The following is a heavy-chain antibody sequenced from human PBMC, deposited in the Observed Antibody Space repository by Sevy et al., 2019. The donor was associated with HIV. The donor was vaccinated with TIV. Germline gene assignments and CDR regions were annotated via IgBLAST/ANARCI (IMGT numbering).Heavy chain of an antibody. J-gene: IGHJ6*03. CDR2: IYSGGST. CDR3: ARGVYSSSSLLMDV. D-gene: IGHD6-6*01. CDR1: GFTVSSNY. Sequence: GGSLRLSCAASGFTVSSNYMSWVRQAPGKGLEWVSDIYSGGSTYYADSVKGRFIISRHNSKNTLYLPMNSLRAEDTAVYYCARGVYSSSSLLMDVWGKGTTVTVSS. V-gene: IGHV3-53*04.